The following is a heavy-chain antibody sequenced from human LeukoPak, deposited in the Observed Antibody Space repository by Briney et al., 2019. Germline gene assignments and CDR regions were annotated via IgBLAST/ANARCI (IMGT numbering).Heavy chain of an antibody. CDR3: ARASSSWTYYFDY. CDR2: IYPGDSDT. Sequence: GASLKISCKGSGSSFTSYWIGWVRQMPGKGLEWMGIIYPGDSDTRYSPSFQGQVTISADKSISTAYLQWSSLKASDTAMYYCARASSSWTYYFDYWGQGTLVTVSS. D-gene: IGHD6-13*01. V-gene: IGHV5-51*01. CDR1: GSSFTSYW. J-gene: IGHJ4*02.